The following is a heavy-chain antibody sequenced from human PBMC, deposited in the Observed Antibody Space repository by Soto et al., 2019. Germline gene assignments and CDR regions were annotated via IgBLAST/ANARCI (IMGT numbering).Heavy chain of an antibody. V-gene: IGHV3-23*01. D-gene: IGHD6-19*01. CDR3: ASRSSGWYFDY. CDR1: GFTFSNYA. J-gene: IGHJ4*02. Sequence: EVQLLESGGGLVQPGGSLRLSCAASGFTFSNYAISWVRQAPGKGLEWVSIISGSGGSTYYADSVKGRFIISRDNSKNKLDLQMNSLRAEDTAVYYCASRSSGWYFDYWGQGTLVTVSS. CDR2: ISGSGGST.